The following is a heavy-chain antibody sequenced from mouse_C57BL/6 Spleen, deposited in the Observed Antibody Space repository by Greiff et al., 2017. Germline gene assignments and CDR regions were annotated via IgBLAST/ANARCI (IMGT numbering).Heavy chain of an antibody. V-gene: IGHV1-82*01. J-gene: IGHJ1*03. Sequence: QVQLQQSGPELVKPGASVKISCKASGYAFSSSWMNWVKQRPGKGLEWIGRIYPGDGDTNYNGKFKGKATLTADKSSSTAYMQLSSLTSEDSAVYFCARRTYDGYYGYFDVWGTGTTVTVSS. CDR3: ARRTYDGYYGYFDV. CDR1: GYAFSSSW. CDR2: IYPGDGDT. D-gene: IGHD2-3*01.